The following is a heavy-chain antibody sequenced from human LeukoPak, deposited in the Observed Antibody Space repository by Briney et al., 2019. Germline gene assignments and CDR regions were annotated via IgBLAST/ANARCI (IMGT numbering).Heavy chain of an antibody. CDR2: ISSASSYI. J-gene: IGHJ6*03. D-gene: IGHD2-2*01. CDR3: ARYCSSSRCLYYYHMDV. CDR1: GFTFSTYS. V-gene: IGHV3-21*01. Sequence: GGSLRLSCAASGFTFSTYSMNWVRQAPGKGLEWVSSISSASSYIYYADSVKGRSTISRDDAKNSLYLQMNSLRAEDTAVYYCARYCSSSRCLYYYHMDVWGKGTTVTVSS.